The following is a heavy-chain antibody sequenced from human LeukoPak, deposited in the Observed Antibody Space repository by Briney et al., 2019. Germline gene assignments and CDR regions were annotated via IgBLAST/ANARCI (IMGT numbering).Heavy chain of an antibody. CDR3: ARDLNDYYSYYYDY. CDR2: ISSSSSYI. Sequence: GGSLRLSCEGTGFSFDNSWMNWVRQAPGKGLEWVSSISSSSSYIYYADSVKGRFTISRDNAKNSLYLQMNSLRAEDSAVYYCARDLNDYYSYYYDYWGQGTLVTVSS. J-gene: IGHJ4*02. CDR1: GFSFDNSW. V-gene: IGHV3-21*01. D-gene: IGHD3-22*01.